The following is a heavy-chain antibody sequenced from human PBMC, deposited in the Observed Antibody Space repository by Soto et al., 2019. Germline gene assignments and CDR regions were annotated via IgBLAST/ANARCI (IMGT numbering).Heavy chain of an antibody. D-gene: IGHD7-27*01. Sequence: EVQLLESGGGLVQPGGSLRLSCAASGFTFSSYAMSWVRQAPGKGLEWVSAISGSGGSTYYADSVKGRFTISRDNSENTLYRQMNSLGDEDTDVYYCAKDLTGVSGVVLGRYLDYWGQGALVNVSS. J-gene: IGHJ4*02. CDR1: GFTFSSYA. CDR3: AKDLTGVSGVVLGRYLDY. CDR2: ISGSGGST. V-gene: IGHV3-23*01.